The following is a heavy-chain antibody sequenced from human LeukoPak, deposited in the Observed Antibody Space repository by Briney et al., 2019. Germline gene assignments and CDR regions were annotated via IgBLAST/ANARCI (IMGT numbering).Heavy chain of an antibody. CDR2: ISVSGGGT. J-gene: IGHJ4*02. CDR3: TKASATVWPNYFDS. Sequence: GGSLRLSCAASGFTFSSYAMSWFRNPSGKGLHCLSAISVSGGGTNYADSVKGRFTISRDNSKNILYLQMNSLGAEDTAIYYCTKASATVWPNYFDSWGQGTLVTVSS. CDR1: GFTFSSYA. V-gene: IGHV3-23*01. D-gene: IGHD6-25*01.